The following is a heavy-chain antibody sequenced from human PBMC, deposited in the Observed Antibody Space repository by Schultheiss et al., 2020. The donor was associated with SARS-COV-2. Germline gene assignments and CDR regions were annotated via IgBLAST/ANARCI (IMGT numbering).Heavy chain of an antibody. CDR2: ISYDGSNK. CDR3: ARDDPYGWFDP. V-gene: IGHV3-30*01. D-gene: IGHD4-17*01. CDR1: GFTFSSYA. J-gene: IGHJ5*02. Sequence: GESLKISCAASGFTFSSYAMHWVRQAPGKGLEWVAVISYDGSNKYYADSVKGRFTISRDNSKNTLYLEMNNVRAEDTAVYYCARDDPYGWFDPWGQGTLVTVSS.